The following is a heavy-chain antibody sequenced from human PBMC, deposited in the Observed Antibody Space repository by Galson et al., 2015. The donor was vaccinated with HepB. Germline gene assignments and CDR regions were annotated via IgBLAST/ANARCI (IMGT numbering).Heavy chain of an antibody. J-gene: IGHJ3*02. V-gene: IGHV3-21*01. Sequence: SLRLSCAASGFTFSSYSMNWVRQAPGKGLEWVSSISSSSSYIYYADSAKGRFTISRDNAKNSLYLQMNSLRAEDTAVYYCASRLRFTYYDFWSGYADAFDIWGQGTMVTVSS. CDR2: ISSSSSYI. D-gene: IGHD3-3*01. CDR1: GFTFSSYS. CDR3: ASRLRFTYYDFWSGYADAFDI.